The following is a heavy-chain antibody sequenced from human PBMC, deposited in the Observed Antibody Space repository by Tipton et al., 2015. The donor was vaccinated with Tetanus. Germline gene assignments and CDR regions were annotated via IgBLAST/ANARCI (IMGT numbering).Heavy chain of an antibody. Sequence: TLSLICTVSGGSINNGAYTWSWIRQSPGKGLEWIGYIFHTGGTYYNPSLKSRVTISVDGPKNQFSLNLKSVTAADTAVYYCARSHGSGGLLWFDSWGQGTLVTVSS. V-gene: IGHV4-30-2*06. D-gene: IGHD3-10*01. CDR1: GGSINNGAYT. J-gene: IGHJ5*01. CDR2: IFHTGGT. CDR3: ARSHGSGGLLWFDS.